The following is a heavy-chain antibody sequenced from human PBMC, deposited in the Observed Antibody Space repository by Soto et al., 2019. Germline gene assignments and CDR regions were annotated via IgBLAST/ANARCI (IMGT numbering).Heavy chain of an antibody. J-gene: IGHJ3*01. CDR3: ARGGSSDWQVAFDF. CDR1: GGSFSGYF. Sequence: ASETLSLTCAVYGGSFSGYFWNWIRQTPGKGLEWIGKVNHNGRNNYNPSLESRVTISLDMSKNQISLKLTSVTAADTAVYYCARGGSSDWQVAFDFWGQGTMVTVSS. CDR2: VNHNGRN. V-gene: IGHV4-34*01. D-gene: IGHD6-19*01.